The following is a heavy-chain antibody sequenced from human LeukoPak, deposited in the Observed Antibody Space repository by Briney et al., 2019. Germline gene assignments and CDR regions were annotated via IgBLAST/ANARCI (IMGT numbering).Heavy chain of an antibody. D-gene: IGHD2-21*02. CDR1: GFTFSNYD. Sequence: SGGSLRLSCAASGFTFSNYDMHWVRQAPGKGLEWVAVISYDGTNKYYADSVKGRFTISRDNSKNTLHLQMNSLRAEDTAVYYCARTAADAFDIWGQGTMVTVSS. CDR3: ARTAADAFDI. J-gene: IGHJ3*02. V-gene: IGHV3-30*03. CDR2: ISYDGTNK.